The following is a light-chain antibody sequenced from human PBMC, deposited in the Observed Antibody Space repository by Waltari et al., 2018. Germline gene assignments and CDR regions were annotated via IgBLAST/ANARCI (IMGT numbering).Light chain of an antibody. CDR1: QSLLYKSNQKDY. J-gene: IGKJ3*01. V-gene: IGKV4-1*01. Sequence: DIVMTQSPDSLAVSLGERATIHCKSNQSLLYKSNQKDYLAWYQKKPGQPPNLLIYWASTRESRVPDRVSGSGSGTDFTSTINNLQPEDVATYYCQQYYSDPFTFGPGTMVDIK. CDR2: WAS. CDR3: QQYYSDPFT.